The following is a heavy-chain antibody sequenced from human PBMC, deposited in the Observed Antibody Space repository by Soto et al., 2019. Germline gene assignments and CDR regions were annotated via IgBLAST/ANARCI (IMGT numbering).Heavy chain of an antibody. CDR2: ISISINFI. D-gene: IGHD2-15*01. CDR3: ETSMRLSSPRGSHFYSDV. Sequence: QGQLVESGGGLVKPGGSLTLSCAVSGLTCSDHYMSWVRQAPGKGLEWLSFISISINFIRSADSVEGRFTVSRDNAKRARYLQMHSRSAEDTAVYYCETSMRLSSPRGSHFYSDVWGQGTTVTVSS. V-gene: IGHV3-11*05. CDR1: GLTCSDHY. J-gene: IGHJ6*02.